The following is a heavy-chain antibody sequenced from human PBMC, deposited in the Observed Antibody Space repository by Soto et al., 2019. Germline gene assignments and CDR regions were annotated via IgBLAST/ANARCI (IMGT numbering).Heavy chain of an antibody. J-gene: IGHJ4*02. D-gene: IGHD2-2*02. Sequence: QMQLVQSGPEVKKPGTSVKVSCKASEFSFSSSAVQWVRQARGQRLEWIGWIDVGSGKTNYAQKVQQRVPITRDMSTSTAYMELSSLRIEDTAVYYCAADRRLCSSTSCDRVDYWGQGTLVTVSS. V-gene: IGHV1-58*01. CDR1: EFSFSSSA. CDR2: IDVGSGKT. CDR3: AADRRLCSSTSCDRVDY.